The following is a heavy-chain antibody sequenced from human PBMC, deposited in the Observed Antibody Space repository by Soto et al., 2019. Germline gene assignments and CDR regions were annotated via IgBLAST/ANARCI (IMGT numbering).Heavy chain of an antibody. CDR3: ATRRTTAPY. D-gene: IGHD4-17*01. CDR1: LFIVSDNY. V-gene: IGHV3-66*01. CDR2: IYSGGGT. Sequence: EVRLVQSGGGLVQPGGSLRLSCAASLFIVSDNYMSWVRQAPGKGLEWVSLIYSGGGTDYAESVKGRFTISRDNSKNTLYLQMNSLKAEDTGIYSCATRRTTAPYWGQGTVVTVSS. J-gene: IGHJ4*02.